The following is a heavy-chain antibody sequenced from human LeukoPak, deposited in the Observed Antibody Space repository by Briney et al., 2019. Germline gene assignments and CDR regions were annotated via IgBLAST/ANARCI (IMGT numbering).Heavy chain of an antibody. CDR1: GGTFTSYA. CDR2: IIPIFGTA. CDR3: ARDQGYSYGYDYYYYGMDY. Sequence: SVKVSCKASGGTFTSYAISWVRQAPGQGLEWMGGIIPIFGTANYAQKFQGRVTITADESTSTAYMEPSSLRSEDTAVYYCARDQGYSYGYDYYYYGMDYWGQGTTVTVSS. V-gene: IGHV1-69*01. J-gene: IGHJ6*02. D-gene: IGHD5-18*01.